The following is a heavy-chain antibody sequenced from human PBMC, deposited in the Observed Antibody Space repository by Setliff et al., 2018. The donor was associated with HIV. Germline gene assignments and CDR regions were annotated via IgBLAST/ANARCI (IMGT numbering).Heavy chain of an antibody. CDR2: VSSRGDT. J-gene: IGHJ6*02. Sequence: PSETLSLTCAVYGGSFSAYYGSWIRQPAGKGLEWIGRVSSRGDTNYNPSLKSRVTISVDTSKNQFSLKLSSVTAADTAVYYCARQVSSWYPLYYYYYGMDVWGQGTTVTVSS. CDR1: GGSFSAYY. CDR3: ARQVSSWYPLYYYYYGMDV. D-gene: IGHD6-13*01. V-gene: IGHV4-59*10.